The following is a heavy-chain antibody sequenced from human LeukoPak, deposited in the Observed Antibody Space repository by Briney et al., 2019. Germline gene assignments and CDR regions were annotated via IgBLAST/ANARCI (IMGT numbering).Heavy chain of an antibody. CDR3: AKTDYDSSGYED. V-gene: IGHV4-31*03. CDR2: IYYSGST. J-gene: IGHJ4*02. D-gene: IGHD3-22*01. Sequence: SETVSLSCTVSGGSISSGGYYWSWIRQHPGKGLEWIGYIYYSGSTYYNPSLKSRVTISVDTSKNQFSLKLSSVTAADTAVYYCAKTDYDSSGYEDWGQGTLVTVSS. CDR1: GGSISSGGYY.